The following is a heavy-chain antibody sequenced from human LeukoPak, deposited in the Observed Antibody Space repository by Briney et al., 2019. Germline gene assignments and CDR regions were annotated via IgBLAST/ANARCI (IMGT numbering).Heavy chain of an antibody. CDR2: ISAYNGNT. V-gene: IGHV1-18*01. CDR3: ARDIATVQHQD. CDR1: GYTFTNYG. J-gene: IGHJ4*02. D-gene: IGHD1-1*01. Sequence: SVKVSCKTSGYTFTNYGISWVRQAPGQGLEWMGWISAYNGNTNYVQKFPGRVAMTTDTSTSTVYMDLRSLRSDDTAVYYCARDIATVQHQDWGQGTLVTVSS.